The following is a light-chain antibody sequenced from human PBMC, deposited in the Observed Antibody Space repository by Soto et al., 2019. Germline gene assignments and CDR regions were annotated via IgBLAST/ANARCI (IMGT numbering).Light chain of an antibody. J-gene: IGKJ5*01. CDR2: YAS. V-gene: IGKV3-15*01. CDR1: QSVRNN. CDR3: QQYNNWPPIT. Sequence: EIMMTQSRATLSVSPGERATLSCRASQSVRNNLAWYQQKPGQAPRLLIYYASTRATGVPARFSGSGSGTEFTLTISSLQSEDSALYYCQQYNNWPPITFGQGTRLEIK.